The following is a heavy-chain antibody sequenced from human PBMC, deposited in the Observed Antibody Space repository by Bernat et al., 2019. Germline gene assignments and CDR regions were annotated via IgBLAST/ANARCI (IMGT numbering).Heavy chain of an antibody. CDR1: GFTFSDYY. D-gene: IGHD2-15*01. CDR3: ARGGRRAAGTFDY. Sequence: QVQLVESGGGLVKPGGSLRLSCAASGFTFSDYYMSWIRQAPGKGLEWVSYISSSSSYTNYADSVKGRFTISRDNSKNTLYLQMNSLRVEDTAVYYCARGGRRAAGTFDYWGQGTLVTVSS. J-gene: IGHJ4*02. CDR2: ISSSSSYT. V-gene: IGHV3-11*06.